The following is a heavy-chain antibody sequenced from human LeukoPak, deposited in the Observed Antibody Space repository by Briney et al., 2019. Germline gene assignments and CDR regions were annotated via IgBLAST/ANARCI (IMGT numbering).Heavy chain of an antibody. V-gene: IGHV1-46*01. CDR1: GYTFTSYY. D-gene: IGHD3-22*01. CDR3: ARDLGLYYDNSGIFFDY. Sequence: GASVKVSCKASGYTFTSYYMHWVRQAPGQGLEWMGIINPSGGSTSYAQKFQGRVTMTRDTSTSTVYMELSSLRSDDTAVYYCARDLGLYYDNSGIFFDYWGQGSLVTVSS. J-gene: IGHJ4*02. CDR2: INPSGGST.